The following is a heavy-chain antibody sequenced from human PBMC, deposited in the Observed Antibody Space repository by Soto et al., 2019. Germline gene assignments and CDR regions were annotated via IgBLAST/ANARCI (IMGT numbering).Heavy chain of an antibody. Sequence: GGSLRLSCAASGFTVSSNYMSWVRQAPGKGLEWVSVIYSGGSTYYADSVKGRFTISRDNSKNTLYLQMNSLRAEDTAVYYCARFSDCSSTSCYRYYYYYMDVWGKGTTVTVSS. D-gene: IGHD2-2*01. J-gene: IGHJ6*03. CDR2: IYSGGST. CDR1: GFTVSSNY. V-gene: IGHV3-66*01. CDR3: ARFSDCSSTSCYRYYYYYMDV.